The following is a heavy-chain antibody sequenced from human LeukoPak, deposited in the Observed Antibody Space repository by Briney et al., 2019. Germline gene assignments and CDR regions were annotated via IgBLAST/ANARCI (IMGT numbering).Heavy chain of an antibody. D-gene: IGHD3-10*01. CDR2: ISSSSSYI. J-gene: IGHJ5*02. V-gene: IGHV3-21*01. CDR1: GFTFSSYS. Sequence: GGSLRLSCAASGFTFSSYSMNWVRQAPGKGLEWVSSISSSSSYIYYADSVKGRFTISRDNAKNSLYLQMNSLRAEDTAVYYCARGRAVRGVLYNWFDPWGQGTLVTASS. CDR3: ARGRAVRGVLYNWFDP.